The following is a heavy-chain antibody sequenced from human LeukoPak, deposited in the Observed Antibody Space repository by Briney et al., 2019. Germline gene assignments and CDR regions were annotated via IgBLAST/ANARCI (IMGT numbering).Heavy chain of an antibody. CDR2: IIPIFGTA. CDR1: GYTLTELS. J-gene: IGHJ3*02. CDR3: ASRGARDGYNYGAFDI. Sequence: GASVKVSCNVSGYTLTELSLHWVRQAPGQGLEWMGGIIPIFGTANYAQKFQGRVTITTDESTSTAYMELSSLRSEDTAVYYCASRGARDGYNYGAFDIWGQGTMVTVSS. V-gene: IGHV1-69*05. D-gene: IGHD5-24*01.